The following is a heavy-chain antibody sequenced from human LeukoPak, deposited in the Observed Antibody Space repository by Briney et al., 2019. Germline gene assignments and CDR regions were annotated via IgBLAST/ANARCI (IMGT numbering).Heavy chain of an antibody. CDR3: ARTPPARTLAKTGDASDI. Sequence: GASVKVSCKASGYTFTGYYMHWVRQAPGQGLEWMGWINPNSGGTNYAQKFQGRVTMTRDTSISTAYMELSRLRSDDTAVCYCARTPPARTLAKTGDASDIWGQGTMVTVSS. CDR1: GYTFTGYY. V-gene: IGHV1-2*02. CDR2: INPNSGGT. J-gene: IGHJ3*02. D-gene: IGHD1-14*01.